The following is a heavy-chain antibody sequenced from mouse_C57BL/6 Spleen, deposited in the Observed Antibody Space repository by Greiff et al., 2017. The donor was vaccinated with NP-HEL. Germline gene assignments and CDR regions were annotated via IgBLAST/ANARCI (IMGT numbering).Heavy chain of an antibody. J-gene: IGHJ2*01. CDR1: GFTFTDYY. CDR2: IRNKANGYTT. V-gene: IGHV7-3*01. Sequence: EVKLVESGGGLVQPGGSLSLSCAASGFTFTDYYMSWVRQPPGKALEWLGFIRNKANGYTTEYSASVKGRFTISRDNSQSILYLQMNALRAEDSATYYCARVYYDYLFGYWGQGTTLTVSS. CDR3: ARVYYDYLFGY. D-gene: IGHD2-4*01.